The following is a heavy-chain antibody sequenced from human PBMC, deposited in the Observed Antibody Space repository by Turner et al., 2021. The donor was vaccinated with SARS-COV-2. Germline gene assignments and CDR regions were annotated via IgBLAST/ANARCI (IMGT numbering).Heavy chain of an antibody. CDR3: ATIAAAGPDFYYYYGMDV. CDR1: GFTLSSYS. CDR2: ISSSSSYI. J-gene: IGHJ6*02. D-gene: IGHD6-13*01. V-gene: IGHV3-21*01. Sequence: EVQLRESGGGLVKPGGSLRLSCAASGFTLSSYSMNWVRQPPGKGLAWVSSISSSSSYIYYADSVKGRFTISRDNAKNSLYLQLNSLRAEDTAVYYCATIAAAGPDFYYYYGMDVWGQGTTVTVSS.